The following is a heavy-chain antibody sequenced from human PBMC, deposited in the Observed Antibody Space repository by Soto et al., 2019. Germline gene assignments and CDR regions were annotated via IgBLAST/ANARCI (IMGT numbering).Heavy chain of an antibody. CDR2: INAGNGNT. Sequence: ASVKVSCKASGYTFTSYAMHWVRQAPGQRLEWMGWINAGNGNTKYSQKFQGRVTITRDTSASTAYMELSSLRSEDTAVYYCARAAPLGIYYSAFQHWGQGTLVTVSS. CDR3: ARAAPLGIYYSAFQH. V-gene: IGHV1-3*01. D-gene: IGHD3-22*01. CDR1: GYTFTSYA. J-gene: IGHJ1*01.